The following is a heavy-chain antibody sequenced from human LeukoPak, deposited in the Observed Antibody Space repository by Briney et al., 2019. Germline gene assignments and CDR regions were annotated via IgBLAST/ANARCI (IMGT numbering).Heavy chain of an antibody. CDR2: INSDGRST. CDR1: GFTFNIRW. CDR3: TPDRSYAIEV. V-gene: IGHV3-74*01. Sequence: GGALRLSCAASGFTFNIRWRHWVRQAPGKGGGWVSRINSDGRSTNYADSVKGRFTISRDNAKNMVYLQMNSLSAEDTAVYYYTPDRSYAIEVWGQGATVAVS. J-gene: IGHJ6*02.